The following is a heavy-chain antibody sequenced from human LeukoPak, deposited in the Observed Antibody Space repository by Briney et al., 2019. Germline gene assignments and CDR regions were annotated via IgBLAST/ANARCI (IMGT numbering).Heavy chain of an antibody. V-gene: IGHV1-8*01. CDR3: ARDSYCSGGSCYSDYYYGMDV. Sequence: ASVKVSCKASGYTFTSYDISWVRQATGQGLEWMGWMNPNSGNTGYAQKFQGRVTMTRNTSISTAYMELSRLRSDDTAVYYCARDSYCSGGSCYSDYYYGMDVWGQGTTVTVSS. CDR2: MNPNSGNT. J-gene: IGHJ6*02. CDR1: GYTFTSYD. D-gene: IGHD2-15*01.